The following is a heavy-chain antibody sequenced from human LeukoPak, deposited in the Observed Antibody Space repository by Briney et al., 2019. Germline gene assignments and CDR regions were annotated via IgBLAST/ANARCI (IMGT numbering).Heavy chain of an antibody. J-gene: IGHJ4*02. D-gene: IGHD2-21*02. CDR3: ARGLLRHYFDY. CDR1: GFTVSSNY. V-gene: IGHV3-53*01. Sequence: GGSLRLSCAASGFTVSSNYMSWVCQAPGKGLEWVSVIYSGGSTYYADSVKGRFTISRDNSKNTLYLQMNSLRAEDTAVYYCARGLLRHYFDYWGQGTLVTVSS. CDR2: IYSGGST.